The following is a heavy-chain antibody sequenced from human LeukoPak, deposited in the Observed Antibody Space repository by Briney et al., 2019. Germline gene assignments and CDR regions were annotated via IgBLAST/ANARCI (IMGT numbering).Heavy chain of an antibody. J-gene: IGHJ4*02. Sequence: AASVKVSCKASGGTFSSYAISWVRQAPGQGLEWMGGIIPIFGTANYAQKFQGRVTITADESTSTAYMELSSLRSEDTAVYYCAGATLYYDSSGYQDYWGREPWSPSPQ. CDR1: GGTFSSYA. V-gene: IGHV1-69*13. D-gene: IGHD3-22*01. CDR2: IIPIFGTA. CDR3: AGATLYYDSSGYQDY.